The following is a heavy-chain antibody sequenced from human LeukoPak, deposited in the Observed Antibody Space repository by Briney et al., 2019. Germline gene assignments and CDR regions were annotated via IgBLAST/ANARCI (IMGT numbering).Heavy chain of an antibody. CDR3: AXGXFIXVAKRLWYFDL. CDR2: INHSGST. D-gene: IGHD6-19*01. V-gene: IGHV4-34*01. J-gene: IGHJ2*01. Sequence: PSETLSLTCAVYGGSFSGYYWSWIRQPPGKGLEWIGEINHSGSTNYNPSLKSRVTISVDTSKNQFSLKLSSVTAADTAVYYCAXGXFIXVAKRLWYFDLWGRGTLVTVSS. CDR1: GGSFSGYY.